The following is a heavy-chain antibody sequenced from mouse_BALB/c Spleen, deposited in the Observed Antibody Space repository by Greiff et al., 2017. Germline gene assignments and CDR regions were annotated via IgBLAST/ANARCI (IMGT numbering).Heavy chain of an antibody. J-gene: IGHJ4*01. D-gene: IGHD1-2*01. CDR3: ASITTGAMDY. CDR2: ISNGGGST. CDR1: GFTFSSYT. Sequence: EVKLMESGGGLVQPGGSLKLSCAASGFTFSSYTMSWVRQTPEKRLEWVAYISNGGGSTYYPDTVKGRFTISRDNAKNILYLQMSSLKSEDTAMYYCASITTGAMDYWGQGTSVTVSS. V-gene: IGHV5-12-2*01.